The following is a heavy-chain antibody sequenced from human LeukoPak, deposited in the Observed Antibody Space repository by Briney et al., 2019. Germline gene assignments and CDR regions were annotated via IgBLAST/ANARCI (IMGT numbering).Heavy chain of an antibody. J-gene: IGHJ4*02. CDR1: GFTFSSYA. V-gene: IGHV3-23*01. CDR2: ISGSGGST. Sequence: GGSLRLSCAASGFTFSSYATSWVRQAPGKGLEWVSAISGSGGSTYYADSVKGRFTISRDNSKNTLYLQMNSLRAEDTAVYYCAKDLAVVPRYYFDYWGQGTLVTVSS. D-gene: IGHD4-23*01. CDR3: AKDLAVVPRYYFDY.